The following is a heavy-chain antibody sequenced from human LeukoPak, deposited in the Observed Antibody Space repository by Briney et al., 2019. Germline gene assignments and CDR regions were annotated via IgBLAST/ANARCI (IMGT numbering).Heavy chain of an antibody. Sequence: PGGSLRLSCAASGVTVSSNYMSWVRQAPGKGLEWVSSISSSSSYIYYADSVKGRFTISRDNAKNSLYLQMNSLRAEDTAVYYCARGKSYCSGGSCWAMAFDIWGQGTMVTVSS. CDR2: ISSSSSYI. V-gene: IGHV3-21*01. CDR1: GVTVSSNY. CDR3: ARGKSYCSGGSCWAMAFDI. D-gene: IGHD2-15*01. J-gene: IGHJ3*02.